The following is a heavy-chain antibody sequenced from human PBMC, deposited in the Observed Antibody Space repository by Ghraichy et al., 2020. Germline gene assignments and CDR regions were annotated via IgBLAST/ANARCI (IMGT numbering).Heavy chain of an antibody. CDR3: ARDDWSWFWDIHPPRFDY. D-gene: IGHD3-10*01. CDR1: GFTFSTYT. CDR2: ISNSGYSI. V-gene: IGHV3-48*02. J-gene: IGHJ4*02. Sequence: GGSLRLSCAASGFTFSTYTMNWVRQAPGKGLEWISYISNSGYSIDYADSVRGRFTISRDNAKNLLYLQMDSLRDDDTAVYYCARDDWSWFWDIHPPRFDYWGQGALVTVSS.